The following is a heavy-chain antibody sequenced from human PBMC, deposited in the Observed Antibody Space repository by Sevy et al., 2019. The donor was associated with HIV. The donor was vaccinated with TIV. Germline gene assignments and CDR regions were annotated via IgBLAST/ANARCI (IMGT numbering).Heavy chain of an antibody. CDR3: VKEGGGEGGDH. D-gene: IGHD2-21*01. CDR2: IQYDGSNK. Sequence: GGSLRLSCAASGFSFSSYGMHWVRQAPGKGLEWMSYIQYDGSNKDYADSVKGRFTISRDNSKNTLYLQMNSLRVEDTALFHCVKEGGGEGGDHWGQGTLVTVSS. V-gene: IGHV3-30*02. J-gene: IGHJ4*02. CDR1: GFSFSSYG.